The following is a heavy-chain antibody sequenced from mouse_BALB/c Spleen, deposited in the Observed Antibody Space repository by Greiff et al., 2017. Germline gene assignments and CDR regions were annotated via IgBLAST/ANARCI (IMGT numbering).Heavy chain of an antibody. J-gene: IGHJ4*01. D-gene: IGHD1-1*01. Sequence: ESGPGLVKPSQSLSLTCSVTGYSITSGYYWNWIRQFPGNKLEWMGYISYDGSNNYNPSLKNRISITRDTSKNQFFLKLNSVTTEDTATYYCAREVSDYYGSSYGDYWGQGTSVTVSS. CDR1: GYSITSGYY. CDR3: AREVSDYYGSSYGDY. V-gene: IGHV3-6*02. CDR2: ISYDGSN.